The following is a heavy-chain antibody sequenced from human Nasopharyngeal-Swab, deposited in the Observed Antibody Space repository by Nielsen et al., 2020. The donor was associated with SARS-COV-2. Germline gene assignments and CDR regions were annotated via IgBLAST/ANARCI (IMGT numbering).Heavy chain of an antibody. Sequence: ASVNVSCKASGYTFSKYAINWVRQAPGQGLEWMGWINTSAGTATYVQGFTGRFVFSLDTSVSTAYLQIDSLRTEDSAVFYCARDTWDVWGQGTTVTVSS. D-gene: IGHD2/OR15-2a*01. CDR3: ARDTWDV. V-gene: IGHV7-4-1*01. J-gene: IGHJ6*02. CDR2: INTSAGTA. CDR1: GYTFSKYA.